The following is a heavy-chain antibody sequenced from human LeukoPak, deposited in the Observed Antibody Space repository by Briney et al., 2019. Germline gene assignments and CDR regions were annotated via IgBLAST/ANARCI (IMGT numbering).Heavy chain of an antibody. CDR1: GFTFSSYD. V-gene: IGHV3-13*01. J-gene: IGHJ3*02. D-gene: IGHD3-3*01. CDR2: IGTAGDT. CDR3: ARAPSGAFDI. Sequence: GGSLRLSCAASGFTFSSYDMRWVRQATGKGLEWVSAIGTAGDTYYPGSVKGRFTTSRENAKNSLYLQMNSLRAGDTAVYYCARAPSGAFDIWGQGTMVTVSS.